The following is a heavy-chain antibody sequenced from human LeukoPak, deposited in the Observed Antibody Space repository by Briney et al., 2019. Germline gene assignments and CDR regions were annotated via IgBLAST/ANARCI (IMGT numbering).Heavy chain of an antibody. CDR1: GFTFSSYA. Sequence: PGGSLRLSCAASGFTFSSYAMSWVRQAPGKRLEWVSYISSSSTIYYADSVKGRFTISRDNAKNSLYLQMNSLRDEDTAVYYCARDATAGLFDYWGQGTLVTVSS. D-gene: IGHD6-13*01. J-gene: IGHJ4*02. V-gene: IGHV3-48*02. CDR2: ISSSSTI. CDR3: ARDATAGLFDY.